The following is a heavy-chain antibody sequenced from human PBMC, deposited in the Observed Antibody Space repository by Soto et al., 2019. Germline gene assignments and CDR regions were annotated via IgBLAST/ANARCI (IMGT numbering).Heavy chain of an antibody. CDR3: ARDFVGLDY. D-gene: IGHD1-26*01. J-gene: IGHJ4*02. V-gene: IGHV3-21*01. CDR1: GFTFSAYS. CDR2: IDSSSNYI. Sequence: LRLSCAASGFTFSAYSMNWVRQAPGKGLEWVSLIDSSSNYIYYADSLKGRFTISRDNAKNSLYLQMNSLRAEDTAVYYCARDFVGLDYWGQGSLVTVSS.